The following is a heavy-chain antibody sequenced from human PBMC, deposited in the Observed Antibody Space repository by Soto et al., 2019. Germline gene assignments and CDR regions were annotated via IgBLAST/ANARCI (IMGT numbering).Heavy chain of an antibody. CDR1: GYTLKNYG. J-gene: IGHJ4*02. Sequence: QVHLVQSGGEVKKPGASVKVSCKASGYTLKNYGIGWVRQAPGLGPEWVGWIKVDNGDTKYAEKLQGRVTLTTDTSTSTAYMELRNLRSDDTAFYYCARSRYYFDYWGKGTLVTVSS. CDR3: ARSRYYFDY. CDR2: IKVDNGDT. V-gene: IGHV1-18*01.